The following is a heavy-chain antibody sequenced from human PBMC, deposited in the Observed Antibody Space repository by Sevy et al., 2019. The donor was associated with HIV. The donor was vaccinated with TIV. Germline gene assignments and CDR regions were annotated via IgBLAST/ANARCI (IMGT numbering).Heavy chain of an antibody. J-gene: IGHJ4*02. CDR2: INHSGST. CDR3: ARGRSPAIMGY. Sequence: SETLSLTCAVYGGSFSGYYWSWIRQPPGKGLEWIGEINHSGSTNYNPSLKSRVTMSVDTSKNQFSLKLSSVTAADTAVYYCARGRSPAIMGYWGQGTLVTVSS. V-gene: IGHV4-34*01. CDR1: GGSFSGYY. D-gene: IGHD2-8*01.